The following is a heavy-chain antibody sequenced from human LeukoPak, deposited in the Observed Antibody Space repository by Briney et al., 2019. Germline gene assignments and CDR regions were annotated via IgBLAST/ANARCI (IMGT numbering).Heavy chain of an antibody. CDR2: IYHSGST. CDR3: ARYVVVITKAFDI. D-gene: IGHD3-22*01. J-gene: IGHJ3*02. V-gene: IGHV4-30-2*01. CDR1: GGSISSGGYS. Sequence: SETLSLTCAVSGGSISSGGYSWSWIQQPPGKGLEWIGYIYHSGSTYYNPSLKSRVTISVDRSKNQFSLKLSSVTAADTAVYYCARYVVVITKAFDIWGQGTMLTVSS.